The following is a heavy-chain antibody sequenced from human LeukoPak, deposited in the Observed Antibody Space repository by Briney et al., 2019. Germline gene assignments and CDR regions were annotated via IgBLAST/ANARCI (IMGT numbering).Heavy chain of an antibody. Sequence: PGGSLRLSCAPSGFPFSDFSMSWVRQVPGKGLEWVSGISGSGGSTYFADSVKGRFTISRDNFKNTVYMQMKSLRAEDTAVYYCAKDVGSGSYYLGYYGVDVWGQGTTVTVSS. V-gene: IGHV3-23*01. CDR2: ISGSGGST. CDR1: GFPFSDFS. J-gene: IGHJ6*02. D-gene: IGHD3-10*01. CDR3: AKDVGSGSYYLGYYGVDV.